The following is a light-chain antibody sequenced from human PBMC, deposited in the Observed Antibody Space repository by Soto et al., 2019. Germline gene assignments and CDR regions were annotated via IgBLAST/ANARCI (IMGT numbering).Light chain of an antibody. Sequence: DIQMTQSPSSLSASVGDRVTITCRASQSISSYLNWYQQKPGNAPKLLIYAASSLQSGVPSRFSGNGSGTDVTLPISSLQPEDFATYYSQQSDSTPWTLGQGTKVESK. CDR2: AAS. CDR3: QQSDSTPWT. J-gene: IGKJ1*01. V-gene: IGKV1-39*01. CDR1: QSISSY.